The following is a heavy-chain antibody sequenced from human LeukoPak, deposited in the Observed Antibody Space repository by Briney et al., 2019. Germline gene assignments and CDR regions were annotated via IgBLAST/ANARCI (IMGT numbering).Heavy chain of an antibody. CDR2: IKSKTDGGTT. J-gene: IGHJ4*02. CDR3: TTDDPNDYYDSSGYYYLLDY. D-gene: IGHD3-22*01. CDR1: GFMFSSYW. Sequence: GGSLRLSCAASGFMFSSYWMSWVRQAPGKGLEWVGRIKSKTDGGTTDYAAPVKGRFTISRDDSKNTLYLQMNSLKTEDTAVYYCTTDDPNDYYDSSGYYYLLDYWGQGTLVTVSS. V-gene: IGHV3-15*01.